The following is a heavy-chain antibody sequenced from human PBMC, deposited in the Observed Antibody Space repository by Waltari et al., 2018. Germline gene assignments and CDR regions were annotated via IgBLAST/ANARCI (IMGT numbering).Heavy chain of an antibody. CDR3: ATKYSSSSWDY. D-gene: IGHD6-6*01. V-gene: IGHV3-48*03. CDR1: GFILSTFE. Sequence: EVQLVESGGGLVQPGGSLILPCAASGFILSTFEMSWVRQAPGKGLEWISSITSRLSTLYYADSVKGRFTISRDNAKNSLYLQMNSLRAEDTAVYYCATKYSSSSWDYWGQGTLVTVSS. CDR2: ITSRLSTL. J-gene: IGHJ4*02.